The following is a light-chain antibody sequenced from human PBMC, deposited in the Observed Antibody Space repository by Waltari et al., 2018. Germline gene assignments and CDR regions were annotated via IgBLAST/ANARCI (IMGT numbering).Light chain of an antibody. Sequence: QSVLTQPPSVSGAPGQRVTISCTGGSSNIGADYDVHWYQQLPGTAPKLLIFDTTNRPSGVPNRFSGSKAGTSAFLAITGLQPEDEADYYGQSYDSSLSGWRVFGTGTKVTVL. V-gene: IGLV1-40*01. CDR3: QSYDSSLSGWRV. J-gene: IGLJ1*01. CDR1: SSNIGADYD. CDR2: DTT.